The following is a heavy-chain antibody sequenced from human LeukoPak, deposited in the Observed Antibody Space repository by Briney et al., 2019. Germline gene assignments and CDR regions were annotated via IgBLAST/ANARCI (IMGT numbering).Heavy chain of an antibody. Sequence: ASVKVSCKASGGTFSSYAISWVRQAPGQGLEWMGGIIPIFGTANYAQKFQGRVTITADESTSTAYMELSSLRSEDTAVYYCARVNRPYYYMDVWGKGTTVTVSS. V-gene: IGHV1-69*13. J-gene: IGHJ6*03. CDR1: GGTFSSYA. CDR3: ARVNRPYYYMDV. CDR2: IIPIFGTA.